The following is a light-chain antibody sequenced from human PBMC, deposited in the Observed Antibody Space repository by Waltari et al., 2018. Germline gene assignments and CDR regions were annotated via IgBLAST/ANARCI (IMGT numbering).Light chain of an antibody. Sequence: QSALTQPASVSGSPGQSITISCTGTSSDVGSYNLVSWYQQHPGKAPRLMIYAVNKRPSVVSTRFSGSKSGNPASLTISGLQAEDEADYYCCSYVSGSTFRVFGGGTKLTVL. CDR1: SSDVGSYNL. CDR3: CSYVSGSTFRV. V-gene: IGLV2-23*02. J-gene: IGLJ3*02. CDR2: AVN.